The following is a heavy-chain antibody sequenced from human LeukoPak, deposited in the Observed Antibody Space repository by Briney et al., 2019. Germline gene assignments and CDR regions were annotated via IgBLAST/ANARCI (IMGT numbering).Heavy chain of an antibody. CDR1: GGTFSSYA. Sequence: ASVKVSCKASGGTFSSYAISWVRQAPGQGLEWMGGIIPIFGTANYAQKFQGRVTITADESTSTAYMELSSLRSEDTAVYYCARNKLELQFGAFDIWGQGTMVTVSS. V-gene: IGHV1-69*13. CDR3: ARNKLELQFGAFDI. D-gene: IGHD1-7*01. CDR2: IIPIFGTA. J-gene: IGHJ3*02.